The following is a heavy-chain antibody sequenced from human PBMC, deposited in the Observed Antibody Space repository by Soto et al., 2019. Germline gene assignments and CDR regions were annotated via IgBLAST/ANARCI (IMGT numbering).Heavy chain of an antibody. Sequence: PSETLSLTCSVSGGSLSSYDYYWSWVRQSPGKGLEWIGYIFYTGITYSNPSLESRATMSVDTSKNQFSLTLTSVTAADTAVYYCATCSGDCFFDNWGQGTPVTVSS. CDR3: ATCSGDCFFDN. CDR1: GGSLSSYDYY. CDR2: IFYTGIT. D-gene: IGHD2-21*02. J-gene: IGHJ4*02. V-gene: IGHV4-30-4*01.